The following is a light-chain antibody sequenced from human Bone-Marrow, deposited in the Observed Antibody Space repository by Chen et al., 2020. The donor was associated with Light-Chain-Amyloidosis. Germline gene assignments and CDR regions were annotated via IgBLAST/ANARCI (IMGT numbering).Light chain of an antibody. J-gene: IGKJ2*01. V-gene: IGKV4-1*01. CDR1: QSVLYSSNNKNY. CDR2: WAS. Sequence: DIVMTQYPDSLAVSLGVRATINCKSSQSVLYSSNNKNYLAWYQQKPGQPPQLLIYWASTRESGVPDRFSGSGSGTDFTLTISSLQAEDVAVYYCQQYYSTPYTFGQGTKLEIK. CDR3: QQYYSTPYT.